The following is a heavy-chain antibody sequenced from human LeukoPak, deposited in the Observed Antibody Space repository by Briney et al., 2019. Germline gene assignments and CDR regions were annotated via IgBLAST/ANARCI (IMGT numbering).Heavy chain of an antibody. CDR3: ARGLRDGSGTLKFDP. CDR2: INTNTGNP. CDR1: GYTFTSYA. Sequence: GASVKVSCKASGYTFTSYAVNWVRQAPGQGLEWMGWINTNTGNPTYAQGFTGRFVFSLDTSVSMAYLQISSLKAEDTAVYYCARGLRDGSGTLKFDPWGQGNLVTVSS. V-gene: IGHV7-4-1*04. J-gene: IGHJ5*02. D-gene: IGHD3-10*01.